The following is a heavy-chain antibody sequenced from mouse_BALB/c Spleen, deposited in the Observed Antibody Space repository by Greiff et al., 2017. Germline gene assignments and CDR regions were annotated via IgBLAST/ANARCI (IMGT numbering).Heavy chain of an antibody. Sequence: EVQVVQSGGGLVQPGGSLRLSCATSGFTFTDYYMRWVRQPPGKALEWLGFIRDKANGYTTEYSSSVKGRFTISRDNSQSILYLQINTLRAEDSATYYCARVLYYGSSPWYFDVWGAGTTVTVSS. CDR2: IRDKANGYTT. CDR1: GFTFTDYY. V-gene: IGHV7-3*02. CDR3: ARVLYYGSSPWYFDV. D-gene: IGHD1-1*01. J-gene: IGHJ1*01.